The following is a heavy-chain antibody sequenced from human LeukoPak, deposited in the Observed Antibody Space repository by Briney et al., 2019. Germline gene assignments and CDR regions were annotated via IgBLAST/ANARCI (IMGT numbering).Heavy chain of an antibody. CDR2: INPSGGST. CDR1: GYTFTSYY. CDR3: ARDPAYSSSWSQPSFDY. V-gene: IGHV1-46*01. D-gene: IGHD6-13*01. J-gene: IGHJ4*02. Sequence: ASVKVSCKASGYTFTSYYMHWVRQAPGQGLEWRGIINPSGGSTSYAQKFQGRVTMTRDTSTSTVYMELSSLRSEDTAVYYCARDPAYSSSWSQPSFDYWGQGTLVTVSS.